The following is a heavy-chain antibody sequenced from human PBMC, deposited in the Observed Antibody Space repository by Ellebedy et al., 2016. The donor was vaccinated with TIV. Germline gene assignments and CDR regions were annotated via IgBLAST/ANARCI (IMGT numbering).Heavy chain of an antibody. CDR1: GFTFSSYA. V-gene: IGHV3-23*01. Sequence: GESLKISCAASGFTFSSYAMTWFRQAPGKGLEWVSAISGSTISIYYADSVKGRFTISRDNSKNTLYLQMNSLRVEDTAVYFCAKNLMTGIAAYHHWGQGTLVTVSS. D-gene: IGHD6-6*01. CDR2: ISGSTISI. J-gene: IGHJ5*02. CDR3: AKNLMTGIAAYHH.